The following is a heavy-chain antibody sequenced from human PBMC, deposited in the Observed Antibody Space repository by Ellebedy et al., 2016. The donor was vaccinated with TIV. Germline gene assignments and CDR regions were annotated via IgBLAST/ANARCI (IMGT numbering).Heavy chain of an antibody. CDR1: GFTFSDYY. D-gene: IGHD3-10*01. CDR3: ARVRHYYGSGSYYTITYYGMDV. CDR2: ISSSSSYT. Sequence: PGGSLRLSCAASGFTFSDYYMSWIRQAPGKGLEWVSSISSSSSYTNYADSVKGRFTISRDNAKNSLYLQMNSLRAEDTAVYYCARVRHYYGSGSYYTITYYGMDVWGQGTTVTVSS. V-gene: IGHV3-11*06. J-gene: IGHJ6*02.